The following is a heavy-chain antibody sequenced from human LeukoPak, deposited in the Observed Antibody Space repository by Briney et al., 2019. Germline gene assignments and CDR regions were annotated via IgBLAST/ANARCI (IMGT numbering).Heavy chain of an antibody. Sequence: GASVKVSCKASGGTFSSYTISWVRLAPGQGLEWMGGIIPIFGSGNYAQKFQGRVTITADESTSTAYMELSSLRSEDTAVYYCARSSFSGYYDSSGYYVFDYWGQGTLVTVSS. CDR1: GGTFSSYT. V-gene: IGHV1-69*13. CDR3: ARSSFSGYYDSSGYYVFDY. D-gene: IGHD3-22*01. J-gene: IGHJ4*02. CDR2: IIPIFGSG.